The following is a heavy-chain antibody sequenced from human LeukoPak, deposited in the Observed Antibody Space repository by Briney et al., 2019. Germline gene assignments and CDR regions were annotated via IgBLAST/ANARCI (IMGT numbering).Heavy chain of an antibody. V-gene: IGHV4-39*01. CDR3: ARLQQQQLSV. Sequence: PSETLSLTCSVSGGSIINSNYYWGWIRQPPGKGLEWIGSIYYSGSTYYNPSLKSRVTISVDTSKNQFSLKLTSMTAADTAMYYCARLQQQQLSVWGQGTMVIVSS. CDR1: GGSIINSNYY. J-gene: IGHJ3*01. CDR2: IYYSGST. D-gene: IGHD6-13*01.